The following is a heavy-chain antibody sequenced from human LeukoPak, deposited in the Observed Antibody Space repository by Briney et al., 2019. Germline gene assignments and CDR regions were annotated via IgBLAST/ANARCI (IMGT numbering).Heavy chain of an antibody. CDR2: IYHSGST. Sequence: PSQTLSLTCAVSDGSINSGDYSWSWIRPPPGKGLEWIRYIYHSGSTYYNPSLKSRVNISVDRSKNQHSLKLTSVTAADTAVYYCARDGATGGWFDPWGQGTLVTVSS. V-gene: IGHV4-30-2*01. J-gene: IGHJ5*02. CDR3: ARDGATGGWFDP. D-gene: IGHD1-26*01. CDR1: DGSINSGDYS.